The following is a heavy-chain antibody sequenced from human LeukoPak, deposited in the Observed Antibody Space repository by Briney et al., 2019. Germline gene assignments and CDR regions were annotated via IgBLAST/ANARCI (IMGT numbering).Heavy chain of an antibody. CDR1: GFTFSSYW. J-gene: IGHJ3*02. Sequence: GGSLRLSCAASGFTFSSYWMHWVRQAPGKGLVWVSRINSDGSSTSYADSVKGRFTISRDNAKNTLYLQMNSLRAEDTAVYYCAREGSSCYDILTGYYLDFGTGAFDIWGQGTMVTVSS. D-gene: IGHD3-9*01. CDR2: INSDGSST. V-gene: IGHV3-74*01. CDR3: AREGSSCYDILTGYYLDFGTGAFDI.